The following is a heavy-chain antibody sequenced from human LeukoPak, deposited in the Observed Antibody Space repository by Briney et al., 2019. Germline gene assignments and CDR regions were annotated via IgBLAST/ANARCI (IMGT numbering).Heavy chain of an antibody. CDR1: GYTFTSYG. CDR3: ARMVLRITIFGVVIIPPYFDY. J-gene: IGHJ4*02. CDR2: ISAYNGNT. V-gene: IGHV1-18*01. D-gene: IGHD3-3*01. Sequence: ASVKVSCKASGYTFTSYGISWVRQVPGQGLEWMGWISAYNGNTNYAQKLQGRVTMTTDTSTSTAYMELRSLRSDDTAVYYCARMVLRITIFGVVIIPPYFDYWGQGTLVTVSS.